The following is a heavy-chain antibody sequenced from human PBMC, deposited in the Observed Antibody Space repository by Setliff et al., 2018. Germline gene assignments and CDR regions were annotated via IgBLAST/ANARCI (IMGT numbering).Heavy chain of an antibody. J-gene: IGHJ6*03. CDR1: GFTFSTYS. V-gene: IGHV3-48*01. CDR2: ISSRSDII. D-gene: IGHD1-26*01. CDR3: ASNPRKGRSGGYFYDDPYYYYMDV. Sequence: GESLKISCAASGFTFSTYSMNWVRQAPGKGLAWVSYISSRSDIIYYADSVKGRFTISRGNAKNSLYLRLNSLRAEDTAVYYCASNPRKGRSGGYFYDDPYYYYMDVWGKGTAVTVSS.